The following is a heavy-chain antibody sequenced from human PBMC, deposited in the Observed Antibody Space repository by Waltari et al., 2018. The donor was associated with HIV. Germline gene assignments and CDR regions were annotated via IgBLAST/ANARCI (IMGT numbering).Heavy chain of an antibody. CDR1: GYTLTDYS. D-gene: IGHD1-26*01. J-gene: IGHJ6*02. Sequence: QVQLIQSGAEVTKHGASVTVSCKVFGYTLTDYSMHWVRQAPGKGLEWMGGFDPEDDETIYAQKFQGRVTMTEDTSTDSAYMELSSLTSEDTAVYYCATGGGTTSIQLYDLDVWGQGTTVTVSS. CDR3: ATGGGTTSIQLYDLDV. V-gene: IGHV1-24*01. CDR2: FDPEDDET.